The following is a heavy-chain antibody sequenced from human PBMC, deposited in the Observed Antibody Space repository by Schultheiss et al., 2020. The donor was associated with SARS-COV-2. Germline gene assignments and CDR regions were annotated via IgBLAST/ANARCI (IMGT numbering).Heavy chain of an antibody. CDR1: GFAFSSYV. V-gene: IGHV3-23*01. CDR2: ISNSGGST. Sequence: GGSLRLSCAASGFAFSSYVLHWVRRAPGKGPEWVSTISNSGGSTYYADSVKGRFTISRDNSKNTLYLQMNSLRAEDTAVYYCAKVRAVAGTRIGAFDIWGQGTMVTVSS. J-gene: IGHJ3*02. CDR3: AKVRAVAGTRIGAFDI. D-gene: IGHD6-19*01.